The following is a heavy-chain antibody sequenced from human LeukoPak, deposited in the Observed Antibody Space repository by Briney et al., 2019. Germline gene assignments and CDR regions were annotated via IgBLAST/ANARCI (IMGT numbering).Heavy chain of an antibody. CDR3: ARRGYYYDSSHYYSFDY. V-gene: IGHV4-59*08. CDR1: GVSITSYY. Sequence: SETLSLTCTVSGVSITSYYWSWIRQPPGKGLEWIGSIYHSGSTTDNPSLKSRVTTSVATSKNQFSLKLSSVTAADTAVYYCARRGYYYDSSHYYSFDYWGQGTLVTVSS. J-gene: IGHJ4*02. D-gene: IGHD3-22*01. CDR2: IYHSGST.